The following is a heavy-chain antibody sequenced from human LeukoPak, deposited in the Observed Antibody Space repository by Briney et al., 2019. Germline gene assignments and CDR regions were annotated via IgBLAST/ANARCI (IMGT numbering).Heavy chain of an antibody. Sequence: GESLKISCKVSGYSFTSYWIGWVRQMPGKGLEWMGIIYPGDSDTRYSPSFQGQVTISADKSISTAYLQWSSLKASDTAMYYCARHNSGYDFDLYNYYYGMDVWGQGTTVTVSS. CDR1: GYSFTSYW. J-gene: IGHJ6*02. CDR3: ARHNSGYDFDLYNYYYGMDV. V-gene: IGHV5-51*01. D-gene: IGHD5-12*01. CDR2: IYPGDSDT.